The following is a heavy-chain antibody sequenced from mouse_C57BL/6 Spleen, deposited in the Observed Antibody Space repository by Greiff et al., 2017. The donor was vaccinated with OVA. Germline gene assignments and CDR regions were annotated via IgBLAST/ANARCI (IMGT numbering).Heavy chain of an antibody. CDR1: GYTFTSYW. Sequence: QVQLQQPGAELVMPGASVKLSCKASGYTFTSYWMHWVKQRPGQGLEWIGEIDPSDSYTNYNQKFKGKSTLTVDKSSSTAYMQLSSLTSEDSAVYYCARWGGSSGYSWFAYWGQGTLVTVSA. CDR3: ARWGGSSGYSWFAY. CDR2: IDPSDSYT. V-gene: IGHV1-69*01. J-gene: IGHJ3*01. D-gene: IGHD3-2*02.